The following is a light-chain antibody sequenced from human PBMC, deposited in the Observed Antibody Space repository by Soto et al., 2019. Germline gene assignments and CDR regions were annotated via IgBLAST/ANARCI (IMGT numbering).Light chain of an antibody. CDR3: CSYAGSYSRV. CDR1: SSDVGGYNY. Sequence: QSVLTQPRSVSGSPGQSVTISCTGTSSDVGGYNYVSWYQHDPGKAPKLMISDVSKRPSGVPDCFSGSKSGNTASLTISGLQAEDEADYYCCSYAGSYSRVFGGGTKLTVL. J-gene: IGLJ3*02. V-gene: IGLV2-11*01. CDR2: DVS.